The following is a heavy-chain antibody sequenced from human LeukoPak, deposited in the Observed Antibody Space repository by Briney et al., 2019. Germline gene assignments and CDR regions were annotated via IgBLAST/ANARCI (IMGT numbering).Heavy chain of an antibody. V-gene: IGHV1-2*02. D-gene: IGHD1-26*01. CDR1: GYTFTGYY. Sequence: ASVTVSCKASGYTFTGYYMHWVRQAPGQGLEWMGWINPNSGGTNYAQKFQGRVTMTRDTSISTAYMELSRLRSDDTAVYYCARGHSPYSGSYGLWGQGTLVTVSS. CDR3: ARGHSPYSGSYGL. CDR2: INPNSGGT. J-gene: IGHJ4*02.